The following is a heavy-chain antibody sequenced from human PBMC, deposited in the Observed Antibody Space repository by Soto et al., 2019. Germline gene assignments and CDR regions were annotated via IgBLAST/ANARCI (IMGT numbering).Heavy chain of an antibody. J-gene: IGHJ4*02. CDR3: ARQRTSVVTQPYFDV. CDR2: IYYSGST. Sequence: SETLSLTCTVTGDSISSRSYYWGWIRQPPGKGLEWIGSIYYSGSTYNNPSLRSRVSMSIDTSKDQFSLKLKSVTAADTALYFCARQRTSVVTQPYFDVWGPGSLVTVSS. V-gene: IGHV4-39*01. CDR1: GDSISSRSYY. D-gene: IGHD2-21*02.